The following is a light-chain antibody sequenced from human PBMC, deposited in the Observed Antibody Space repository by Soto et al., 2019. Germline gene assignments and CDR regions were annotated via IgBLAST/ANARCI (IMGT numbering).Light chain of an antibody. V-gene: IGKV3-20*01. Sequence: EIVWTQSPGTQSFSPGERAPLSCRASPSVSSSFLAWYQQNPGQAPRLLISGASIRATGIPDRFSCSGYGTDVTLTLSRLEPEDIAVNYYHQYGSSPMYTFGQGTKLEIK. CDR3: HQYGSSPMYT. CDR2: GAS. CDR1: PSVSSSF. J-gene: IGKJ2*01.